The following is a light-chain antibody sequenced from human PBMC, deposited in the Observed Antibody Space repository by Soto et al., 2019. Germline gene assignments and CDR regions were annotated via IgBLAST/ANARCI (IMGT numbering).Light chain of an antibody. J-gene: IGLJ3*02. Sequence: QSVLTQPPSTTGTPGQRVTISCSGRTSNIGYNFVYWYQHLPGTAPKLLIYRNDERPSGVPDRFSGSKSGTSASLAISGLRSEDDDDDYCAAWDGSLSAWVFGGGTKVTVL. CDR1: TSNIGYNF. V-gene: IGLV1-47*01. CDR2: RND. CDR3: AAWDGSLSAWV.